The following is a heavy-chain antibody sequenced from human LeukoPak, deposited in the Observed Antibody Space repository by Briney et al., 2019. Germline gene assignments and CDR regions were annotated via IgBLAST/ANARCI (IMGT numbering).Heavy chain of an antibody. J-gene: IGHJ4*02. Sequence: SETLSLTCTVSGGSINNYYWNWIRQTPGRGLEWVGYIYYSVSTNYNPSLKSRVTMSVDTSKNQFSLRLRSVTAADTAVYYCARGGSYWIYDYWGQGTLVTVSS. CDR1: GGSINNYY. D-gene: IGHD1-26*01. CDR3: ARGGSYWIYDY. V-gene: IGHV4-59*01. CDR2: IYYSVST.